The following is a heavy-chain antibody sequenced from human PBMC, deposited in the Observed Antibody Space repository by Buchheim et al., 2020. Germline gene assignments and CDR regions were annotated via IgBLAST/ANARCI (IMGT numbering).Heavy chain of an antibody. CDR3: ARDRGSGWYYY. CDR2: IKQDGSEK. V-gene: IGHV3-7*01. Sequence: EVQLVESGGGLVQPGGSLRLSCAASGFSFSGYWMSWVRQAPGKGLEWVANIKQDGSEKYYVDSVKGRFIVSSDNAKNSLYLQMNSLRADDTAVYYCARDRGSGWYYYWGQGTL. CDR1: GFSFSGYW. D-gene: IGHD6-19*01. J-gene: IGHJ4*02.